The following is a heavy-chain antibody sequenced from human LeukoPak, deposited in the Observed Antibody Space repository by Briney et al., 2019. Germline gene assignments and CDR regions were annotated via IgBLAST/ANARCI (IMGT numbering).Heavy chain of an antibody. D-gene: IGHD6-6*01. J-gene: IGHJ4*02. V-gene: IGHV3-53*01. Sequence: GGSLRLSCAASGFTVSSNYMSWVRQARGKGLGWVSTIYSGGSTYYADSGKGRFTISRDTSKNTLYLQMNSLRGEDTAVYYCAKGSSSSRPYYFDYWGQGTLVTVSS. CDR2: IYSGGST. CDR3: AKGSSSSRPYYFDY. CDR1: GFTVSSNY.